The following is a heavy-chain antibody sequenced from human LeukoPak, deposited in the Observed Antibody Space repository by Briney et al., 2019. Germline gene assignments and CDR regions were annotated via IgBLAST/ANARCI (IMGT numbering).Heavy chain of an antibody. Sequence: SETLSLTCAVYGGAFSGCYWSWIRQPPGKGLEWIGEINHSGDTKYNPSLKSRVSMSVDVSKDQFSLKLTSLTAADTAVYYCARNPPYCTSTSCYNDYWGQGTLVTVSS. V-gene: IGHV4-34*01. CDR1: GGAFSGCY. CDR3: ARNPPYCTSTSCYNDY. J-gene: IGHJ4*02. D-gene: IGHD2-2*02. CDR2: INHSGDT.